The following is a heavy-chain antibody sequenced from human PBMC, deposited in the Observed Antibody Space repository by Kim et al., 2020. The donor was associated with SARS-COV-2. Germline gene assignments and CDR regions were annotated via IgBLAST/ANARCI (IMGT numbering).Heavy chain of an antibody. CDR2: IWYDGSNK. J-gene: IGHJ6*03. CDR1: GFTFSSYG. D-gene: IGHD3-16*01. Sequence: GGSRRLSCAASGFTFSSYGMHWVRQAPGKGLEWVAVIWYDGSNKYYADSVKGRFTISRDNSKNTLYLQMNSLRAEDTAVYYCARHRGGEYYYYMDVWGKGTTVTVSS. CDR3: ARHRGGEYYYYMDV. V-gene: IGHV3-33*01.